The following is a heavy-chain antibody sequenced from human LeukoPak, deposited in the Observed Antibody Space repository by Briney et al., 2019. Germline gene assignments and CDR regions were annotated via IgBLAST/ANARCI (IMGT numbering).Heavy chain of an antibody. D-gene: IGHD3-22*01. V-gene: IGHV3-23*01. CDR2: ISGSGGST. CDR1: GFTFSSYA. J-gene: IGHJ1*01. CDR3: AKGGYYYDSSGYYSYFQH. Sequence: GGSLRLSCAASGFTFSSYAMSWVSQAPGKRLEWVSAISGSGGSTYYADSVKGRFTISRDNSKNTLYLQMNSLRAEDTAVYYCAKGGYYYDSSGYYSYFQHWGQGTLVTVSS.